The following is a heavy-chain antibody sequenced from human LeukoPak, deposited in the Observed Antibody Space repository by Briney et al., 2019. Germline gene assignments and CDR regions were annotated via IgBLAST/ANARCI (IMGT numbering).Heavy chain of an antibody. J-gene: IGHJ6*03. CDR1: GGSFSGYY. CDR3: ARVADFWSGYYYYYMDV. D-gene: IGHD3-3*01. Sequence: SETLSLTCAVYGGSFSGYYWSWIRQPPGKGLEWIGEINHSGSTNYNPSLKSRVTISVDTSKNQFSLKLSSVTAADTAVYYCARVADFWSGYYYYYMDVWGKGTTVTVSS. V-gene: IGHV4-34*01. CDR2: INHSGST.